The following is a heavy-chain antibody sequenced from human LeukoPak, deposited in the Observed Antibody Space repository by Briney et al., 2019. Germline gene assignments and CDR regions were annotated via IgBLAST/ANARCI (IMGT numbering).Heavy chain of an antibody. CDR1: GYTFTSYD. CDR3: ARVHHTIAVAGTDWYFDL. CDR2: MNPNSGNT. J-gene: IGHJ2*01. V-gene: IGHV1-8*03. Sequence: ASVKVSCKASGYTFTSYDINWVRQATGQGLEWMGWMNPNSGNTGYAQKFQGRVTITRDMSTSTAYMELSSLRSEDTAVYYCARVHHTIAVAGTDWYFDLWGRGTLVTVSS. D-gene: IGHD6-19*01.